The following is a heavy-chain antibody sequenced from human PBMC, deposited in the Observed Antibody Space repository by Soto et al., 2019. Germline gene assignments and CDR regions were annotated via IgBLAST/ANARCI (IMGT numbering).Heavy chain of an antibody. V-gene: IGHV1-8*01. Sequence: ASVKVSCKASGYTFTSYDINWVRQATGQGLEWMGWMNPNSGNTGYAQKFQGRVTMTRSTSISTAYMELSSLRSEDTAVYYCARPRTPTDFWSGYFREYGMDVWGQGTTVTVSS. CDR1: GYTFTSYD. CDR2: MNPNSGNT. J-gene: IGHJ6*02. CDR3: ARPRTPTDFWSGYFREYGMDV. D-gene: IGHD3-3*01.